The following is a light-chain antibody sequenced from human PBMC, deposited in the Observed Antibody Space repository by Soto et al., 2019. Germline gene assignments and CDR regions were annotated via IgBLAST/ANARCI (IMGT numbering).Light chain of an antibody. CDR1: QSVRSNY. J-gene: IGKJ4*01. CDR2: GAS. V-gene: IGKV3-20*01. CDR3: QQYGSSPLT. Sequence: EIVLTQSPGTLSLSPGERATLSCRASQSVRSNYLAWYQQKPGQAPRLLIYGASSRATGIPDNFSGSGSGTDFTLTISRLEPEEFAVYYCQQYGSSPLTFGGGTKVEIK.